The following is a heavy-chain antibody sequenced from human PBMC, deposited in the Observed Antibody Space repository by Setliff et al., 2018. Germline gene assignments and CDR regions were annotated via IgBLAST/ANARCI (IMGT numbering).Heavy chain of an antibody. CDR1: DYTFTDYG. CDR2: ISAYNGRT. J-gene: IGHJ3*02. CDR3: ARASGGNSVEDGFDI. D-gene: IGHD1-26*01. V-gene: IGHV1-18*01. Sequence: ASVKVSCKASDYTFTDYGIYWVRQAPGQGLEWMGWISAYNGRTNYAEKFHARVTMTTDTATSTAYMELRGLKSDDTAVYYCARASGGNSVEDGFDIWGQGTMVTVS.